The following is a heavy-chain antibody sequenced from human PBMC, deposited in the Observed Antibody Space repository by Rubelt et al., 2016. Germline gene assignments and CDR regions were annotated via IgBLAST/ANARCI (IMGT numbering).Heavy chain of an antibody. CDR3: ARQAGYSYGYNAFDI. D-gene: IGHD5-18*01. Sequence: QLQLQESGPGLVKPSETLSLTCTVSGGSISSSSYYWGWIRQPPGKGLEWIGSIYYSGSTYYNPSPKSRVTISGETAKNQCSLKLSSVTAADTAVYYCARQAGYSYGYNAFDIWGQGTMVTVSS. CDR2: IYYSGST. V-gene: IGHV4-39*07. J-gene: IGHJ3*02. CDR1: GGSISSSSYY.